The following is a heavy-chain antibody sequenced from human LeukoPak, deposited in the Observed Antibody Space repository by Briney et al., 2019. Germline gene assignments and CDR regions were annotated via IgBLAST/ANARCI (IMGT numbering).Heavy chain of an antibody. CDR1: GFTFSSYA. D-gene: IGHD5-24*01. V-gene: IGHV3-66*01. CDR2: LYSGGST. CDR3: AMDSAWLPLKFDY. J-gene: IGHJ4*02. Sequence: GGSLRLSCAASGFTFSSYAMSWVRQAPGKGLEWVSVLYSGGSTYYTDSVKGRFTISRDNSNNTLYLQMNNLRAEDTAVYYCAMDSAWLPLKFDYWGPGTLVAVST.